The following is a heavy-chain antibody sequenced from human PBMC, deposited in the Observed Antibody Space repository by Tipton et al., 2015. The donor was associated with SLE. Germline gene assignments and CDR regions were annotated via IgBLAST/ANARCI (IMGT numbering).Heavy chain of an antibody. CDR2: IYYSGST. J-gene: IGHJ4*02. Sequence: TLSLTCIVSGGSIRSSSYYWGWIRQPPGKGLEWIGSIYYSGSTYYNPSLKSRVNISVDTSKNQFSLKLSSVTAADTAVYYCARHIRGSVDYWGQGTLVTVSS. D-gene: IGHD3-10*01. CDR1: GGSIRSSSYY. V-gene: IGHV4-39*01. CDR3: ARHIRGSVDY.